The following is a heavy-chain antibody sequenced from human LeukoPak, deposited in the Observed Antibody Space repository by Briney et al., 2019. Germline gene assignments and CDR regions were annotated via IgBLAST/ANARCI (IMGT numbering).Heavy chain of an antibody. J-gene: IGHJ4*02. CDR1: GFTVSSNY. CDR3: ARVFGGSYYSY. Sequence: GGSLRLSCAASGFTVSSNYMSWVRQAPGKGLEWVSVIYSGGSTYYADSVKGRFTISRDNSKNTLYLQMNSPRAEDTAVYYCARVFGGSYYSYWGQGTLVTVSS. V-gene: IGHV3-66*01. D-gene: IGHD1-26*01. CDR2: IYSGGST.